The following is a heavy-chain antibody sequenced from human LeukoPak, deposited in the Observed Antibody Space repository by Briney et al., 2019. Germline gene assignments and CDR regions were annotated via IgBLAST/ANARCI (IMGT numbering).Heavy chain of an antibody. CDR2: ISWNSGSI. Sequence: PGRSLRLSCAASGFTFDDYAMHWVRQAPGKGLEWVSGISWNSGSIGYADSVKGRFTISRDNSRNLLYLQMNNLRVEDTAIYYCAGRPRVRTYDTWGQGTTVTVSS. CDR1: GFTFDDYA. V-gene: IGHV3-9*01. CDR3: AGRPRVRTYDT. D-gene: IGHD2-15*01. J-gene: IGHJ3*02.